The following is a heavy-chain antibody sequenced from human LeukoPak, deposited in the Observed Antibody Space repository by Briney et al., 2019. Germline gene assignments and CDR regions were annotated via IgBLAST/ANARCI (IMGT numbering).Heavy chain of an antibody. CDR2: ISSGSTYK. J-gene: IGHJ4*02. CDR3: ARGPKYIATTAGLNSFDY. V-gene: IGHV3-21*01. CDR1: GFTFSTYS. Sequence: GGSLRLSCAASGFTFSTYSMNWVRQAPGKGLEWVSSISSGSTYKYYADSVKGRFTISRDNAKNSLYLQMNSLRGEDTAVYYCARGPKYIATTAGLNSFDYWGQGTLVTVSS. D-gene: IGHD6-13*01.